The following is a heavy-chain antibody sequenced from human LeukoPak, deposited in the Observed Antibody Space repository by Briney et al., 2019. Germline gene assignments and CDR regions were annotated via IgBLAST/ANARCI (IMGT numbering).Heavy chain of an antibody. CDR3: AGPPGVGFRYFDL. D-gene: IGHD3-3*01. Sequence: SGTLSLTCAVSGGPISSSNWWSWVRQPPGKGLECIGEIYHSGNTNYNPSLKSRVTISVDKSKNQFSLKLSSVTAADTAVYYCAGPPGVGFRYFDLWGRGTLVTVSS. J-gene: IGHJ2*01. V-gene: IGHV4-4*02. CDR2: IYHSGNT. CDR1: GGPISSSNW.